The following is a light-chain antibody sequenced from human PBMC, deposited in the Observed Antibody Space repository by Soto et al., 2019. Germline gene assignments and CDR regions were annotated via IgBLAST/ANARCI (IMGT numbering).Light chain of an antibody. V-gene: IGLV2-23*02. CDR1: SSDVGGYNL. CDR2: EVI. Sequence: QSALTQPASVSGSPGQSITISCTGTSSDVGGYNLVSWYQHHPGKAPKLMIYEVIKRPSGVSDRFSGSRSGNTASLTISGLQAEDEADYYCCSYSRGGNTLLFGRGTKLTVL. CDR3: CSYSRGGNTLL. J-gene: IGLJ2*01.